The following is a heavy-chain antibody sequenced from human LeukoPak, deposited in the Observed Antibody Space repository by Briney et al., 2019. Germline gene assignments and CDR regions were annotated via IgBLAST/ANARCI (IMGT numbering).Heavy chain of an antibody. J-gene: IGHJ4*02. CDR3: AREQGDYGGPLDY. Sequence: VASVKVSCKASGYTFTSYGISWVRQAPGQGFEWMGIINPSGGSTSYAQKFQGRVTMTRDTSTSTVYMELSSLRSEDTAVYYCAREQGDYGGPLDYWGQGTLVTVSS. V-gene: IGHV1-46*01. CDR1: GYTFTSYG. D-gene: IGHD4-23*01. CDR2: INPSGGST.